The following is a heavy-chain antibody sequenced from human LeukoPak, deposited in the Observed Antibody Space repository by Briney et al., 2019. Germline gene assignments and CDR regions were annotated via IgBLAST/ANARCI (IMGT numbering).Heavy chain of an antibody. J-gene: IGHJ4*02. V-gene: IGHV3-30*04. Sequence: GRSLRLSCAASGFTFSSYAMHWVRQAPGKGLEWVAVISYDGSNKYYADSVKGRFTISRDNSKNTLYLQMNSLRAEDTAVYYCARVTSPYYFDSWRQGTLVIGSS. D-gene: IGHD6-6*01. CDR2: ISYDGSNK. CDR3: ARVTSPYYFDS. CDR1: GFTFSSYA.